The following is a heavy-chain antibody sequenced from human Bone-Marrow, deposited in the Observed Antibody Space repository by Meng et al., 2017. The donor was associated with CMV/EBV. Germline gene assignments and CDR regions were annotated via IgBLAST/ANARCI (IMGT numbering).Heavy chain of an antibody. CDR2: IIPIFGTA. V-gene: IGHV1-69*05. CDR1: EGSFSSYA. Sequence: SEGSFSSYAISWVRQATGQELEWMGGIIPIFGTANYAQKFQGRVTITTDESTSTAYMELSSLRSEDTAVYYCARARGEYSSSNYYFDYWGQGTLVTVSS. CDR3: ARARGEYSSSNYYFDY. J-gene: IGHJ4*02. D-gene: IGHD6-6*01.